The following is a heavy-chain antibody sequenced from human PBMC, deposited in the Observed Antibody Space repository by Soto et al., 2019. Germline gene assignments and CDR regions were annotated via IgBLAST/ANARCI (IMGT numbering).Heavy chain of an antibody. J-gene: IGHJ4*02. CDR2: ISGSGGST. CDR1: GFTFSNYA. CDR3: AKGAGDILTGIDY. Sequence: EVQLLDSGGGLLQPGGSLRLSCAASGFTFSNYAMNWVRQAPGKGREWVSGISGSGGSTYYAGSVKGRFTISRDNSMDTLYLQMNSLRAEDTAVYYCAKGAGDILTGIDYWGQGTLVTVSS. V-gene: IGHV3-23*01. D-gene: IGHD3-9*01.